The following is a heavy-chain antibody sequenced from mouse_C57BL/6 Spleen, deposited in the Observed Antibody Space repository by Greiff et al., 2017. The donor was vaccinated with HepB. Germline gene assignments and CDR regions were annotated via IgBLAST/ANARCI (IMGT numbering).Heavy chain of an antibody. CDR3: ARERYYYGSSPWYFDV. Sequence: EVNVVESGGGLVKPGGSLKLSCAASGFTFSSYAMSWVRQTPEKRLEWVATISDGGSYTYYPDNVKGRFTISRDNAKNNLYLQMSHLKSEDTAMYYCARERYYYGSSPWYFDVWGTGTTVTVSS. CDR2: ISDGGSYT. D-gene: IGHD1-1*01. J-gene: IGHJ1*03. V-gene: IGHV5-4*01. CDR1: GFTFSSYA.